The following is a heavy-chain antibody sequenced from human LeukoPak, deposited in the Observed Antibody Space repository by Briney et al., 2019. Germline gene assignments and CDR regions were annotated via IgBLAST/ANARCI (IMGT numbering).Heavy chain of an antibody. J-gene: IGHJ1*01. V-gene: IGHV3-20*04. CDR1: GFTFDDYG. Sequence: GGSLRLSCAASGFTFDDYGLSWVRQVPGKGLEWVSGLNWSGASTGYADSVKGRFTISRDNAKNTLYLDMNSLRAEDTAVFYCATDQDHGYFRQWGQGTLVTVSS. CDR2: LNWSGAST. D-gene: IGHD4-17*01. CDR3: ATDQDHGYFRQ.